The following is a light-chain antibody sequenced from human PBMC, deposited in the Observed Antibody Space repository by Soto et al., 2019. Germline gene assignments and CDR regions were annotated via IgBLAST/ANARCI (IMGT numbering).Light chain of an antibody. CDR2: EVT. V-gene: IGLV2-23*02. CDR1: SSDVGNFNL. Sequence: QSVLTQPASVSGSPGQSITISCTGTSSDVGNFNLVSWYQQHPDRAPELVIYEVTKRPAGVSNRFSASKSGNTASLTISGLQAEDEADYSCCSYGGSAAYVFGPGTKVTVL. CDR3: CSYGGSAAYV. J-gene: IGLJ1*01.